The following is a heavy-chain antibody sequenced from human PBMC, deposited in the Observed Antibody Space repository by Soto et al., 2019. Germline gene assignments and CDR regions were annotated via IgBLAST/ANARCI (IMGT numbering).Heavy chain of an antibody. Sequence: QVQLQESGPGLVKPSQTLSLTCTVSGGSISTVDYWWSWIRQSPDMGLEWIGHIYDGGRTYNNPSPESRVTMSVGTATSQRSLTLGSVSAADPAVYYCASGLSGGKVDSWGQGTLVTVSS. D-gene: IGHD3-16*01. CDR1: GGSISTVDYW. CDR2: IYDGGRT. J-gene: IGHJ4*02. CDR3: ASGLSGGKVDS. V-gene: IGHV4-30-4*01.